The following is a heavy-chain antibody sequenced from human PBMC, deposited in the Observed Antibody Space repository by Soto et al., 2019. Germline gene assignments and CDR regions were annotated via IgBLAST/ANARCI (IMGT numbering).Heavy chain of an antibody. CDR2: ISTNGGST. CDR3: VKGEYYYDSSGYYPFDY. J-gene: IGHJ4*02. Sequence: GGTLTLSCSASGFTFSSYAMHWVRQAPGKGLEYVSSISTNGGSTDYADSVKGRFTISRDNSKNTVYLQMSSLRVEDTAVYYCVKGEYYYDSSGYYPFDYWGQGT. V-gene: IGHV3-64D*06. D-gene: IGHD3-22*01. CDR1: GFTFSSYA.